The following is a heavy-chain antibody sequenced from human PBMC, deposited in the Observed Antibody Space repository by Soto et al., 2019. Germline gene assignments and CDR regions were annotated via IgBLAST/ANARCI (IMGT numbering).Heavy chain of an antibody. CDR2: IHPNSGGT. CDR1: GYTFTDYY. Sequence: QVQLVQSGAAVKKPGASVKVSCKASGYTFTDYYIHWVRQSPGQGLEWMGWIHPNSGGTKFPQKFQGGVIITRDTSISTAYVELSRLTSDDTAVYYCARAGLTTLELAITYWGQGTLVTVSS. D-gene: IGHD3-9*01. V-gene: IGHV1-2*02. CDR3: ARAGLTTLELAITY. J-gene: IGHJ4*02.